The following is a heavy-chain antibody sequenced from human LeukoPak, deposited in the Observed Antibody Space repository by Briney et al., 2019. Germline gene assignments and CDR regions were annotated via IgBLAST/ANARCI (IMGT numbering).Heavy chain of an antibody. CDR2: MCPSGRT. CDR3: ATSYDGKTAPYDL. D-gene: IGHD4-23*01. Sequence: SETLSLTCTVSNDSISSYCCSWVRQPPGKGLEWIGFMCPSGRTDYNPSLKSRATMSIDTSKNQLSMELRFLTAADTAVYYCATSYDGKTAPYDLWGHGTLVTVSS. CDR1: NDSISSYC. J-gene: IGHJ5*02. V-gene: IGHV4-4*08.